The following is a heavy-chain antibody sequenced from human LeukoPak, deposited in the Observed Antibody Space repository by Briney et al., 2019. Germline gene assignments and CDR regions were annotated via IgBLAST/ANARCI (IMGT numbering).Heavy chain of an antibody. Sequence: SETLSLTCTVSGGSISSYYWSWIRQPPGKGLEWIGYIYYSGSTNYNPSLKSRVTISVDTSKNQFSLKLSSVTAADTAVYYCARDRGLYYYDSSGYYSHRLDYWGQGTLVTVSS. CDR3: ARDRGLYYYDSSGYYSHRLDY. CDR2: IYYSGST. J-gene: IGHJ4*02. V-gene: IGHV4-59*12. CDR1: GGSISSYY. D-gene: IGHD3-22*01.